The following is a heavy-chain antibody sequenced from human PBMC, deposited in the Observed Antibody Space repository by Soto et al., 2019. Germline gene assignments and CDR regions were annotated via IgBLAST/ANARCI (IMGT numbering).Heavy chain of an antibody. CDR1: GFTFSSYG. CDR3: AKDLVTYYYDSSGPETDY. J-gene: IGHJ4*02. V-gene: IGHV3-30*18. Sequence: QVQLVESGGGVVQPGRSLRLSCAASGFTFSSYGMHWVRQAPGKGLEWVAVISYDGSNKYYADSVNGRFTISRDNSKNTLYLQMNSLRAEDTAVYYCAKDLVTYYYDSSGPETDYWGQGTLVTVSS. CDR2: ISYDGSNK. D-gene: IGHD3-22*01.